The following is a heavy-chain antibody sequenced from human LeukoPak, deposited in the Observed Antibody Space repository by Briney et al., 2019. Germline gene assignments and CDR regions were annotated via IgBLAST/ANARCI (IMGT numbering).Heavy chain of an antibody. Sequence: GESLKISCQGSGYSFSNYWIVWVRQMSGKGLEWMGIIYPGDSDIKYSTSFQGQVTVSADKSTSTAYLQWSSLKASDTAMYYCARLREPGFHFDYWGQGTLVTVSS. CDR3: ARLREPGFHFDY. J-gene: IGHJ4*02. D-gene: IGHD1-14*01. CDR1: GYSFSNYW. V-gene: IGHV5-51*01. CDR2: IYPGDSDI.